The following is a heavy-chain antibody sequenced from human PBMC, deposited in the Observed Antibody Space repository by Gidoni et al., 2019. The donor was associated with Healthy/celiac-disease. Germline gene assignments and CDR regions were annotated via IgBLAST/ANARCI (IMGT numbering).Heavy chain of an antibody. CDR3: AREDAYNSYGMDV. CDR2: ISSYNGNT. CDR1: GYTFNSYG. Sequence: QVQLVQSGEEVKKHGASVKVSCKASGYTFNSYGIRCVRQAPGQGLEWKGWISSYNGNTNYAQKLQGRVTMTTVTSTSTSYMDLRSLRSDDTAVYYCAREDAYNSYGMDVWGQGTTVTVSS. J-gene: IGHJ6*02. V-gene: IGHV1-18*04.